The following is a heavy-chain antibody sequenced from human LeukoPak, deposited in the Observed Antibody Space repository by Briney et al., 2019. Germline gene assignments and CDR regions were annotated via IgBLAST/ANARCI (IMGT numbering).Heavy chain of an antibody. CDR1: GGSFSGYY. J-gene: IGHJ6*02. CDR3: ARLVAATDGMDV. V-gene: IGHV4-34*01. CDR2: INHSGST. Sequence: PSETLSLTCAVYGGSFSGYYWSWIRQPPGKGLEWIGEINHSGSTNYNPSLKSRVTISVDTSKNQFSLKLSSVTAADTAVYYCARLVAATDGMDVWGQGTTVTVSS. D-gene: IGHD2-15*01.